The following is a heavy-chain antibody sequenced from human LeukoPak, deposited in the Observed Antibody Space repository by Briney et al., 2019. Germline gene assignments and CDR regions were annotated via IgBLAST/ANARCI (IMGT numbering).Heavy chain of an antibody. CDR2: IYPGDSDT. D-gene: IGHD6-19*01. CDR1: GYSSTNYW. J-gene: IGHJ4*02. CDR3: ASSRSGWSFDY. Sequence: RGESLKISCKGSGYSSTNYWIAWVRQMPGKGLEWMGIIYPGDSDTRYSPSFQGQVTISADKSISTAYLQWSSLKASDTAMYYCASSRSGWSFDYWGQGTLVTVSS. V-gene: IGHV5-51*01.